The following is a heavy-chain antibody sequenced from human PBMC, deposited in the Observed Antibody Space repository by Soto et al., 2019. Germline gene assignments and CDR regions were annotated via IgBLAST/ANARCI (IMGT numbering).Heavy chain of an antibody. Sequence: KISCKASGYTFTSDGISWVRKTPGQRLEWMGRISAYNGNTNYAQKLQGRVTMTTDTSTSTAYMELRSLRSDDTAVYYCARVVGALGHWFDPWGQGTLVTVSS. D-gene: IGHD1-26*01. J-gene: IGHJ5*02. V-gene: IGHV1-18*01. CDR1: GYTFTSDG. CDR2: ISAYNGNT. CDR3: ARVVGALGHWFDP.